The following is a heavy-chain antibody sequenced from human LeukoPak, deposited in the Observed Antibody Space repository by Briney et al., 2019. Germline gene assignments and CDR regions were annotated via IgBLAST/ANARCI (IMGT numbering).Heavy chain of an antibody. CDR1: GGTFSSYA. V-gene: IGHV1-69*01. CDR3: ARNSGYDLGYGGNYVDY. Sequence: SVKVSCKASGGTFSSYAISWVRQAPGQGLEWMGGIIPIFGTANYAQKFQGRVTITADESTSTAYMELSSLRSEDTAVYYCARNSGYDLGYGGNYVDYWGQGTLVTVSS. CDR2: IIPIFGTA. D-gene: IGHD5-12*01. J-gene: IGHJ4*02.